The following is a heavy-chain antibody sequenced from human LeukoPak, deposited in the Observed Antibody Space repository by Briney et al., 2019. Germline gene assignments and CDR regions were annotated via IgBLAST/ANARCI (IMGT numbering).Heavy chain of an antibody. D-gene: IGHD1-7*01. J-gene: IGHJ6*02. V-gene: IGHV3-23*01. CDR2: ISGSGSST. CDR1: GFTLSSYA. Sequence: SGGSLRLSCAASGFTLSSYAMSWVRQAPGKRLEWVSAISGSGSSTYYADSVKGRFTISRDNSKNTLYLQMNSLRAEDTAVYYCAKATLNWNYAYYYYDGMDVWGQGTTVTVSS. CDR3: AKATLNWNYAYYYYDGMDV.